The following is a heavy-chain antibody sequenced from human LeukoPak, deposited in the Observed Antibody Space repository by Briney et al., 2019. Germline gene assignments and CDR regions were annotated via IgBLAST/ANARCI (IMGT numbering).Heavy chain of an antibody. CDR1: GYSISSGYY. CDR2: IYHSGST. J-gene: IGHJ4*02. Sequence: SETLSLTCTVSGYSISSGYYWGWIRQPPGKGLEWIGSIYHSGSTYYNPSLKSRVTISVDTSKNQFSLKLSSVTAADTAVYYCASRLRGLLLGEYHYFDYWGQGTLVTVSP. D-gene: IGHD3-22*01. V-gene: IGHV4-38-2*02. CDR3: ASRLRGLLLGEYHYFDY.